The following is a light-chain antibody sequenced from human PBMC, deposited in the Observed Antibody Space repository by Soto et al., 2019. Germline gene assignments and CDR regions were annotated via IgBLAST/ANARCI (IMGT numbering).Light chain of an antibody. CDR1: SSDVGGYNY. CDR2: EVS. J-gene: IGLJ2*01. CDR3: SSYAGSNNFV. Sequence: QSALTRPPSASGSPGQSVTISCTGTSSDVGGYNYVSWYQQHPGKAPKLMIYEVSKRPSGVPDRFSGSKSGNTASLTVSGLQAEDDADYYCSSYAGSNNFVFGVGTKLTVL. V-gene: IGLV2-8*01.